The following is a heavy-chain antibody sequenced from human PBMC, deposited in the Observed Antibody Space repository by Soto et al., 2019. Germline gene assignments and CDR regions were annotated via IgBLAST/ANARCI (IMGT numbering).Heavy chain of an antibody. J-gene: IGHJ4*02. V-gene: IGHV4-4*02. Sequence: QVQLQESGPGLVKPSGTLSLTCTVSGASIRTSQWWSWVRQSPEKGLEWIGEIYHSGDTKYNPSLKSRVTISVDESKNQFSLMLNSVTAADTAKYYCARDLAAVAGYFDSWGQGTHVTVSS. D-gene: IGHD6-19*01. CDR3: ARDLAAVAGYFDS. CDR1: GASIRTSQW. CDR2: IYHSGDT.